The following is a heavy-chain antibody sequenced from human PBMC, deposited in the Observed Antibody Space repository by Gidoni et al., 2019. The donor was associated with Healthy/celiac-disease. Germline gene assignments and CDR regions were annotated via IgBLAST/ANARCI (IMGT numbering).Heavy chain of an antibody. V-gene: IGHV4-34*01. Sequence: QVQLQQWRAGLSKPPETLSLTCAVYGGSFSDYFWRWLRQPPGKGLEWIGEINHSGSTNYNPSLKSRVTISGDTSKNQFSLKLTSVTAAETAVYYCARAKMPAMVRGVMRKYNWFDPWGQGTLVTVSS. CDR1: GGSFSDYF. J-gene: IGHJ5*02. CDR2: INHSGST. D-gene: IGHD3-10*01. CDR3: ARAKMPAMVRGVMRKYNWFDP.